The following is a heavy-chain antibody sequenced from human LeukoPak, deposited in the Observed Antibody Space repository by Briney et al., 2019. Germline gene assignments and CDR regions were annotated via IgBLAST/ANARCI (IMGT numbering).Heavy chain of an antibody. CDR1: GFTVSSNY. Sequence: AGGSLRLSCAASGFTVSSNYMSWVRQAPGKGLEWVSVIYSGGSTYYADSVKGRFTISRDNSKNTLYLQMNSLRAEDTAVYYCAKRSPTYYYDSSDYWGQGTLVTVSS. D-gene: IGHD3-22*01. V-gene: IGHV3-53*01. CDR3: AKRSPTYYYDSSDY. J-gene: IGHJ4*02. CDR2: IYSGGST.